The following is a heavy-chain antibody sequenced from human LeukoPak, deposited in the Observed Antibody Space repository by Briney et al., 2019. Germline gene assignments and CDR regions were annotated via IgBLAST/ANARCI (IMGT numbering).Heavy chain of an antibody. Sequence: GASVKVSCKASGYTFTSYVINWVRQATGQGLEWMGWMNPNSGNTGYAQKFQGRVTMTRNTSISTAYMELSCLRSEDTAVYYCARATNGGSGFDYWGQGTLVTVSS. J-gene: IGHJ4*02. D-gene: IGHD7-27*01. CDR1: GYTFTSYV. V-gene: IGHV1-8*01. CDR2: MNPNSGNT. CDR3: ARATNGGSGFDY.